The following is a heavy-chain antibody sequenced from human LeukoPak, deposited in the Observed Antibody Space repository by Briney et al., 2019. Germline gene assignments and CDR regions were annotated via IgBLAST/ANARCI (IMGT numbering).Heavy chain of an antibody. CDR1: GFTFSNTW. CDR3: ARDDSGYDQTDY. J-gene: IGHJ4*02. D-gene: IGHD5-12*01. Sequence: GGSLRLSCTASGFTFSNTWMTWVRQAPGRGLEWVANIKGDGSEENYVDSVKGRFAISRDNAKDSLYLQMNSLKAEDAAVYYCARDDSGYDQTDYWGQGTLVTVSS. V-gene: IGHV3-7*04. CDR2: IKGDGSEE.